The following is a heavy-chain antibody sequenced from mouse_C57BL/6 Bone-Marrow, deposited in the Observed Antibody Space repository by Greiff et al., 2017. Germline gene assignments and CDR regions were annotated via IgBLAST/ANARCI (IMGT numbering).Heavy chain of an antibody. D-gene: IGHD1-1*01. V-gene: IGHV2-2*01. J-gene: IGHJ1*03. CDR1: GFSLTSYG. CDR2: IWSGGST. Sequence: QVQLQQSGPGLVQPSQSLSITCTVSGFSLTSYGVHWVRQSPGKGLEWLGVIWSGGSTDYNAAFISRLSISKDNSKSQVFFKMNSLQADDTAIYYCARISSYYYGSSYWYFDVWGTGTTVTVSS. CDR3: ARISSYYYGSSYWYFDV.